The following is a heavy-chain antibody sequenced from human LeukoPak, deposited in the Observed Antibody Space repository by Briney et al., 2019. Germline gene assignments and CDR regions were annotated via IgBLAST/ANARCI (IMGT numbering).Heavy chain of an antibody. CDR2: INPNSGGT. CDR3: ARDSTPILRFLEWLASFGY. V-gene: IGHV1-2*02. J-gene: IGHJ4*02. CDR1: GYTFTGYY. D-gene: IGHD3-3*01. Sequence: GASVKVSCKASGYTFTGYYMHWVRQAPGQGLEWMGWINPNSGGTNYAQKFQGRVTMTRDTSISTAYMELSRLRSDDTAVYYCARDSTPILRFLEWLASFGYWGQGTLVTVSS.